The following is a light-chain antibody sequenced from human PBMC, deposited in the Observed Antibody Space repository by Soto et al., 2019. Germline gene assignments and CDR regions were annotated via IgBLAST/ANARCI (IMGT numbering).Light chain of an antibody. J-gene: IGKJ2*01. CDR2: GAS. Sequence: EIVLTQSPGTLSLSPGERATLSCRASQSVSSSYLAWYQQKPGQAPRLLIYGASSRATGIPDRFSGSGSGTDFTLTISRREPEDVAVYYRQQYGSSPRYTFGQGTKREI. V-gene: IGKV3-20*01. CDR3: QQYGSSPRYT. CDR1: QSVSSSY.